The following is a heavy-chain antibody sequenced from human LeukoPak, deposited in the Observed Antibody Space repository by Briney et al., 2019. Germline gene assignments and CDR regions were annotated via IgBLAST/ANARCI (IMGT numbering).Heavy chain of an antibody. V-gene: IGHV1-69*04. CDR2: IIPILGIA. D-gene: IGHD3-9*01. Sequence: AASVKVSCKASGGTFSSYAISWVRQAPGQGLEWMGRIIPILGIANYAQKFQGRVTITADKSTSTAYMELSSLRSEDTAVYYCARASRAILTGGDYWGQGTLVTVSS. CDR3: ARASRAILTGGDY. CDR1: GGTFSSYA. J-gene: IGHJ4*02.